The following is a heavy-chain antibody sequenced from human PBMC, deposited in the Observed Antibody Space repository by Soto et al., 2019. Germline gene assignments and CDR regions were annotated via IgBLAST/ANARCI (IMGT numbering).Heavy chain of an antibody. CDR2: INPNSGGT. Sequence: SVYDDCQDSCYTLTGYYMHCVRQAPGQGLEWMGWINPNSGGTNYAQTFQGRVTMSRDTSISTAYMELSRLRSDDTAVYYCARTTTSVARDSFDIWGQGTMVTVSS. CDR1: CYTLTGYY. J-gene: IGHJ3*02. CDR3: ARTTTSVARDSFDI. D-gene: IGHD6-6*01. V-gene: IGHV1-2*02.